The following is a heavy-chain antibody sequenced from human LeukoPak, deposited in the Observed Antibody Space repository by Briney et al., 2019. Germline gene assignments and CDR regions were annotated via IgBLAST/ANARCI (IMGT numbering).Heavy chain of an antibody. CDR2: MNPNSGNT. D-gene: IGHD6-13*01. CDR1: GYTFTSYD. J-gene: IGHJ4*02. V-gene: IGHV1-8*01. Sequence: ASVKVSCKASGYTFTSYDINWVRQATGQGLEWMGWMNPNSGNTGYAQKFQGRVTMTRNTSISTAYMELSSLRSEDTAVYYCARGPIESGSSWEYYFDYWGQGTLVTVSS. CDR3: ARGPIESGSSWEYYFDY.